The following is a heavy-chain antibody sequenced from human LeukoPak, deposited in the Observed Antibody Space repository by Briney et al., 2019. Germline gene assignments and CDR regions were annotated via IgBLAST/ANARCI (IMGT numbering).Heavy chain of an antibody. V-gene: IGHV3-7*01. CDR1: GFTFSSYW. D-gene: IGHD4-17*01. Sequence: HPGGSLRLSCAASGFTFSSYWMSWVRQTPGKGLEWVANLKQDGSRSGYVDSVKGRFTISRDNAKNSLYLQMDSLRAEDTAIYYCARVMPGIGDLFDYWGQGTLVTVSP. CDR3: ARVMPGIGDLFDY. J-gene: IGHJ4*02. CDR2: LKQDGSRS.